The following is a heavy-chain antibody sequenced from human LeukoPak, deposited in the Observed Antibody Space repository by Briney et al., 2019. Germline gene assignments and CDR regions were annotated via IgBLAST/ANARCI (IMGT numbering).Heavy chain of an antibody. Sequence: AASVKVSCKASGYTFTGYYMHWVRQAPGQGLEWMGWINPNSGGTNYAQKFQGRVTMTRDTSISTAYMELSRLRSDDTAVYYCARSGDSSGWKRYYYYYMDVWGKGTTVTVSS. J-gene: IGHJ6*03. V-gene: IGHV1-2*02. CDR1: GYTFTGYY. CDR2: INPNSGGT. D-gene: IGHD6-19*01. CDR3: ARSGDSSGWKRYYYYYMDV.